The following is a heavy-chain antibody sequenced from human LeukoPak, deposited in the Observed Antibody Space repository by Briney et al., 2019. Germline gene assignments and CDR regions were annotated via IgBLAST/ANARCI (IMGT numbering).Heavy chain of an antibody. CDR2: ISSSGSTI. Sequence: GGSLRLSCAASGFTFSRYEMNWVRQAPGKGLEWVSYISSSGSTIYYADSVKGRFTISRDNSKNTLYLQMNSLRAEDTAVYYCAKEGYCSGGSCYPTNFDYWGQGTLVTVSS. D-gene: IGHD2-15*01. CDR1: GFTFSRYE. CDR3: AKEGYCSGGSCYPTNFDY. V-gene: IGHV3-48*03. J-gene: IGHJ4*02.